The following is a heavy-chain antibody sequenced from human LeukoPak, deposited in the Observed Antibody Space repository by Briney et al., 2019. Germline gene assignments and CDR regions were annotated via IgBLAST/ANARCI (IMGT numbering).Heavy chain of an antibody. Sequence: SETLSLTCTVSGGSISSGGYYWSWIRQPPGKGLEWIGEINHSGSTNYNPSLKSRVTISVDTSKNQFSLKLSSVTAADTAVYYCARDTDQYGDPYYFDYWGQGTLVTVSS. V-gene: IGHV4-39*07. CDR1: GGSISSGGYY. CDR3: ARDTDQYGDPYYFDY. J-gene: IGHJ4*02. D-gene: IGHD4-17*01. CDR2: INHSGST.